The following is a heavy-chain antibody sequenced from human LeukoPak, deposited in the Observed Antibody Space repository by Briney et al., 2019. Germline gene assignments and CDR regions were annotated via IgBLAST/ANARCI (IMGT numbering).Heavy chain of an antibody. J-gene: IGHJ3*01. Sequence: GASVKVSCKASGYIFSDYYLHWVRQAPGQGLEWMGWMNPNSGGTNYAQKFQSRITTTGDTSTAYLELSRLRSAVTAVYSGARDLGSTVRGGGDAFDLWGQGTMVTVSS. D-gene: IGHD2-2*01. CDR2: MNPNSGGT. CDR3: ARDLGSTVRGGGDAFDL. CDR1: GYIFSDYY. V-gene: IGHV1-2*02.